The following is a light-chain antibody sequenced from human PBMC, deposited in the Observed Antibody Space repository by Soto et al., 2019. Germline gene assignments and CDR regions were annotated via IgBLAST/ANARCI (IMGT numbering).Light chain of an antibody. Sequence: QSVLTQPASVSGSPGQSITISCTGTSSDVGSYNLVSWYQQHSGKAPKLMIYEVSKRPSGVSNRFSGSKSGNTASLTISGLQAEDEADYYCCSYAGSSTPSYVFGTGTKVTVL. J-gene: IGLJ1*01. V-gene: IGLV2-23*02. CDR3: CSYAGSSTPSYV. CDR2: EVS. CDR1: SSDVGSYNL.